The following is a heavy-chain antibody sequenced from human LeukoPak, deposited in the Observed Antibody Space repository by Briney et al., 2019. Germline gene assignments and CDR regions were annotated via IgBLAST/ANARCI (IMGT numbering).Heavy chain of an antibody. CDR1: GGSFSGYY. CDR3: ARNPDAFDI. J-gene: IGHJ3*02. CDR2: INHSGST. Sequence: SETLSLTCAVYGGSFSGYYWSWIRQLPGKGLEWIGEINHSGSTNYNPSLKSRVTISVDTSKNQFSLKLSSVTAADTAVYYCARNPDAFDIWGQGTMVTVSS. D-gene: IGHD1-14*01. V-gene: IGHV4-34*01.